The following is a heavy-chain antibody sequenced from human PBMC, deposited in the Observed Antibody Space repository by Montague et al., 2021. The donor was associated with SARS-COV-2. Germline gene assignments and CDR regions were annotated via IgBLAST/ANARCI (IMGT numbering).Heavy chain of an antibody. J-gene: IGHJ4*02. CDR1: GFPFSSYW. D-gene: IGHD3-10*01. CDR2: IISYGSST. V-gene: IGHV3-74*01. Sequence: SLRLSCAASGFPFSSYWMHWVRQAPGKGLVWVSRIISYGSSTTYADSVKGRFTISRDNDKNTLYLQMNRLRAEDTAGYYCARGAALLWFGDLSLPCYFDYWGQGTPDTVSS. CDR3: ARGAALLWFGDLSLPCYFDY.